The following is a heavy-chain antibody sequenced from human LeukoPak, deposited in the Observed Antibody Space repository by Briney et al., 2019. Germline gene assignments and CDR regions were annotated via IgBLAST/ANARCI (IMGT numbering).Heavy chain of an antibody. CDR3: ARGGLFAYDY. D-gene: IGHD3-10*02. Sequence: GGSLRLSCAASGFTFSTYWMHWVRQVPGKGLEWVSRIKGDGMTTNYADSVEGRFTISRDNAKNTVYLEINSLRAEDTAVYYCARGGLFAYDYWGQGTLVTVSS. V-gene: IGHV3-74*01. J-gene: IGHJ4*02. CDR2: IKGDGMTT. CDR1: GFTFSTYW.